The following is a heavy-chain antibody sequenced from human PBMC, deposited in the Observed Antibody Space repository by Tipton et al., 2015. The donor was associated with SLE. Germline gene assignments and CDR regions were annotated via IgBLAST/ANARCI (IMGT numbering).Heavy chain of an antibody. V-gene: IGHV4-39*07. J-gene: IGHJ4*02. CDR2: VYDSGIT. CDR1: GASISSRAYY. Sequence: TLSLTCIVSGASISSRAYYWGCIRQSPGKGLEWIGSVYDSGITYYSPSLKSRVTISVDTSNNQFSLELSSVTAADTAVYYCAGSGTYYKYWGQGTLVTVSS. CDR3: AGSGTYYKY. D-gene: IGHD1-26*01.